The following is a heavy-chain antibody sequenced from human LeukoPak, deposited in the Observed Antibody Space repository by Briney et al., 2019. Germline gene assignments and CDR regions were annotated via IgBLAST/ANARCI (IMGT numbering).Heavy chain of an antibody. Sequence: PGGSLRLSCAASGFTFSSYWMHWVRQAPGKGLVWVSRLNSDGSSTSYADSVKGRFTISRDNVKNTLYLQMNSLRVEDTAVYYCTRDSQPYGSGSFAFSHWFDPWGQGTLVTVSS. V-gene: IGHV3-74*01. CDR3: TRDSQPYGSGSFAFSHWFDP. J-gene: IGHJ5*02. CDR2: LNSDGSST. CDR1: GFTFSSYW. D-gene: IGHD3-10*01.